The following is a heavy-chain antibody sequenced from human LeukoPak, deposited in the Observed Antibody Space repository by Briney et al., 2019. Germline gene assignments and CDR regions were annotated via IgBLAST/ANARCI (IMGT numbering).Heavy chain of an antibody. V-gene: IGHV4-61*02. J-gene: IGHJ6*03. CDR1: GGSISSGSYY. D-gene: IGHD4-11*01. Sequence: KSSETLSLTCTVSGGSISSGSYYWSWIRQPAGKGLEWIGRIYTSGSTNYNPSLKSRVTISVDTSKNQFSLKLSSVTAADTAVYYCARDRKGLVDYREPYYYMDVWGKGTTVTVSS. CDR2: IYTSGST. CDR3: ARDRKGLVDYREPYYYMDV.